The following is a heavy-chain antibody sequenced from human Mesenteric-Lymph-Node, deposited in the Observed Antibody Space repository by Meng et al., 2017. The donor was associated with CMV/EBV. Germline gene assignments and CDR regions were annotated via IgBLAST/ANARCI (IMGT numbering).Heavy chain of an antibody. V-gene: IGHV3-23*01. CDR3: ASRRGDY. Sequence: GGSLRLSCAASGFTFNIYAMSWVRQAPGKGLEWVSIIGADSGGIQYGDSVKGRFTISRDNSRNTLYLQMDSLRVEDTAVYYCASRRGDYWGQGTLVTVSS. J-gene: IGHJ4*02. CDR1: GFTFNIYA. D-gene: IGHD1-14*01. CDR2: IGADSGGI.